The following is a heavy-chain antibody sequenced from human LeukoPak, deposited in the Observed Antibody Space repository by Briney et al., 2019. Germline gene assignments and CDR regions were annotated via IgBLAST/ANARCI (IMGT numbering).Heavy chain of an antibody. CDR3: ARGGILVY. Sequence: SETLSLTCAVYGGSFSGYYWSWIRQPPGKGLEGMGEINHSGSTNYNPSLKSRVTISVDTSKNQFSLKLRSLPAADTAVYYCARGGILVYWGQGTLVTVSS. CDR1: GGSFSGYY. V-gene: IGHV4-34*01. D-gene: IGHD2-21*01. J-gene: IGHJ4*02. CDR2: INHSGST.